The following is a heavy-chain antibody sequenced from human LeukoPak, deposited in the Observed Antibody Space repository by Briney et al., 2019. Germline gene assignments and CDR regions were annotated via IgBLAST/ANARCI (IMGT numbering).Heavy chain of an antibody. CDR3: ARDQVGAINDYYYYYYYMDV. Sequence: PSETLSLTCTVSGGSISSGSYYWSWIRQPAGKGLEWIGRVYTSGSTFYNPSLKSRVTMSVDTSKNQFSLKLSSVTAADTAVYYCARDQVGAINDYYYYYYYMDVWGKGTTVTISS. CDR2: VYTSGST. CDR1: GGSISSGSYY. V-gene: IGHV4-61*02. D-gene: IGHD1-26*01. J-gene: IGHJ6*03.